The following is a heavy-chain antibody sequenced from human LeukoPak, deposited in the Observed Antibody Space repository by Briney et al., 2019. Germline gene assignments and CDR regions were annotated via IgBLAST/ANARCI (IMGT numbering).Heavy chain of an antibody. V-gene: IGHV4-34*01. CDR2: INHSGST. J-gene: IGHJ4*02. CDR1: GGSFSGYY. CDR3: ARGGTHDFWSGYYYFDY. D-gene: IGHD3-3*01. Sequence: SETLSLTCAVYGGSFSGYYWSWIRQPPGKGLEWIGEINHSGSTNYNPSLKSRVTISVDTSKNQLSLKLSSVTAAETAVYYCARGGTHDFWSGYYYFDYWGQGTLVTVSS.